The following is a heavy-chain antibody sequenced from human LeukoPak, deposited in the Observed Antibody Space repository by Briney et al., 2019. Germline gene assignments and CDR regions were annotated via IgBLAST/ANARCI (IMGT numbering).Heavy chain of an antibody. Sequence: KTSETLSLTCTVSGGSISNYYWNWIRQPPGKGLEWIGYIYYSGSTNYNPSLKSRVTISVDTSKNQFSLKLSSVTAADTAVYYCARRTRYYYDSSGVYWFDYWGQGTLVTVSS. CDR3: ARRTRYYYDSSGVYWFDY. V-gene: IGHV4-59*12. CDR1: GGSISNYY. J-gene: IGHJ4*02. D-gene: IGHD3-22*01. CDR2: IYYSGST.